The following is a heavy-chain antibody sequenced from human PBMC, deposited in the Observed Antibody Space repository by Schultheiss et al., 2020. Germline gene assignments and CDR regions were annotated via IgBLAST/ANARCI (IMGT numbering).Heavy chain of an antibody. Sequence: SETLSLTCAVSGGSIGTGPYSWSWIRQPAGKGLEWIGYIYYSGSTNYNPSLKSRVTISVDTSKNQFSLKLSSVTAADTAVYYCARARGSGSWVNYYYYMDVWGKGTTVTVSS. V-gene: IGHV4-61*10. CDR3: ARARGSGSWVNYYYYMDV. D-gene: IGHD3-10*01. CDR1: GGSIGTGPYS. CDR2: IYYSGST. J-gene: IGHJ6*03.